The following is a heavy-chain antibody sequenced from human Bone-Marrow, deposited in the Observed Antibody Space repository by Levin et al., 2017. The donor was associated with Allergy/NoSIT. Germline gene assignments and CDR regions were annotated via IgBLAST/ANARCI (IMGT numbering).Heavy chain of an antibody. CDR1: GGSISSVNYF. CDR3: AREVNVAGATDAFDL. CDR2: MSYRGTV. V-gene: IGHV4-30-4*01. D-gene: IGHD1-26*01. Sequence: SQTLSLTCTVSGGSISSVNYFWSWIRQPPGKGLEWIGYMSYRGTVYYDPSLSFLFPISLDPSKNQFSMNLRSVTAADTAVYYCAREVNVAGATDAFDLWGQGTMVTVSS. J-gene: IGHJ3*01.